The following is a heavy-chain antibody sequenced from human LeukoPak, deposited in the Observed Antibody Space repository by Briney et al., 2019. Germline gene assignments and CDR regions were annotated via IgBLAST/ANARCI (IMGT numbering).Heavy chain of an antibody. CDR1: GYTFTSYG. CDR2: ISAYNGNT. J-gene: IGHJ5*02. V-gene: IGHV1-18*01. CDR3: ARDRGLYCSGGSCNEPFDP. D-gene: IGHD2-15*01. Sequence: ASVKVSCKASGYTFTSYGISWVRQAPGQGLEWMGWISAYNGNTSYAQKLQGRVTMTTDTSTSTAYMELRSLRSDDTAVYYCARDRGLYCSGGSCNEPFDPWGQGTLVTVSS.